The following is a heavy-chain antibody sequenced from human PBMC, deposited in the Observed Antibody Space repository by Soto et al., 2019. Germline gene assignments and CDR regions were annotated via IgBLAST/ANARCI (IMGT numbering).Heavy chain of an antibody. D-gene: IGHD2-2*01. CDR3: ARDMEYQLFSSYYYYGMDV. CDR1: GGTFSSYA. CDR2: INPSGGST. V-gene: IGHV1-46*01. Sequence: GASVKVSCKASGGTFSSYAISWVRQAPGQGLEWMGIINPSGGSTSYAQKFQGRVTMTRDTSTSTVYMELSSLRSEDTAVYYCARDMEYQLFSSYYYYGMDVWGQGTTVTVSS. J-gene: IGHJ6*02.